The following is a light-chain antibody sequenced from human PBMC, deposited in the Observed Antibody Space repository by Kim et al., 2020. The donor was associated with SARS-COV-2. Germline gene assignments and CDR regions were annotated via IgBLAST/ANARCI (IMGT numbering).Light chain of an antibody. CDR3: SSYTRSATWV. CDR2: DVS. V-gene: IGLV2-14*03. J-gene: IGLJ3*02. Sequence: QSALTQPASVSGSPGQSITISCTGTSSDVGGYNYVSWYQHHPVKAPKLMICDVSKRPSGVSNRFSGSKSGNTASLTISGLQAEDEADYYCSSYTRSATWVFGGGTQLTVL. CDR1: SSDVGGYNY.